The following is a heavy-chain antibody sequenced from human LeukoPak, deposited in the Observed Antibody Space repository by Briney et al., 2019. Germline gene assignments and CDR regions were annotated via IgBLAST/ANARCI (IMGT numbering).Heavy chain of an antibody. CDR1: GVSFSGYY. CDR3: ARVNYGSATKEDY. J-gene: IGHJ4*02. V-gene: IGHV4-31*11. Sequence: PSETLSLTCAVYGVSFSGYYWSWIRQHPGKGLEWIGYIYYSGSAYYNPSLKSRVTISVDTSENQFSLKLSSVTAADTAVYYCARVNYGSATKEDYWGQGTLVTVSS. D-gene: IGHD3-10*01. CDR2: IYYSGSA.